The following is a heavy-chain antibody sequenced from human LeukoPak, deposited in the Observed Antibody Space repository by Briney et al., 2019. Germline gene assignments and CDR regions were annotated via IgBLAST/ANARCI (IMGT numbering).Heavy chain of an antibody. CDR2: ISDGGGNT. J-gene: IGHJ4*02. Sequence: GGSLRLSCGASGFTFSSYDMTWVRQAPGKGLEGVPQISDGGGNTYYADSVKGRFTISRDNSKNTLYLQMNSLRAEDTAVYYCARAYYYDSSGPRYYFDYWGQGTLVTVSS. D-gene: IGHD3-22*01. CDR3: ARAYYYDSSGPRYYFDY. V-gene: IGHV3-23*01. CDR1: GFTFSSYD.